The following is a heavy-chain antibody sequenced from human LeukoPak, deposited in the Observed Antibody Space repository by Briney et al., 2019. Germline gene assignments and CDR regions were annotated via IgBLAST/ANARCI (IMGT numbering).Heavy chain of an antibody. Sequence: PGGSLRLSCAASGFTFSSYSMNWVRQAPGKGLEWVSSISSSSSSYIYYADSVKGRFTISRDNAKNSLYLQMNSLRAEDTAVYYCARESGIHYGMDVWGQGTTVTVSS. J-gene: IGHJ6*02. CDR1: GFTFSSYS. CDR2: ISSSSSSYI. CDR3: ARESGIHYGMDV. V-gene: IGHV3-21*01. D-gene: IGHD1-14*01.